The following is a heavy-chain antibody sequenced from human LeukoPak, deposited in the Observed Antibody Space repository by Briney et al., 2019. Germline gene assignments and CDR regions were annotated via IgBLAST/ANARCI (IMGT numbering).Heavy chain of an antibody. D-gene: IGHD6-19*01. CDR2: IYYTVTI. CDR3: ARGASCWYWIDY. Sequence: SDTLSLTCTVSGGSISGYNWNWIRQPPGKGLQWIGNIYYTVTINYNPSFKGRVTISVDTSKNQFSLKLSSVTAADTAVFYCARGASCWYWIDYWGLGTLVTVSS. J-gene: IGHJ4*02. CDR1: GGSISGYN. V-gene: IGHV4-59*07.